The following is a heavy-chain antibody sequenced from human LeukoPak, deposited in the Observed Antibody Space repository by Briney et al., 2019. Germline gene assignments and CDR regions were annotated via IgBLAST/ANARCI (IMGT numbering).Heavy chain of an antibody. J-gene: IGHJ4*02. CDR1: GFTFSSYA. Sequence: GGSLRLSCAASGFTFSSYAMSWVRQAPGKGLEWVSAISGSGGSTYYADSVKGRFTISRDNSKNTLYLQMNSLRAEDTAVYYCAKGRGLDSSGYAFDYWGQGTLVTVSS. V-gene: IGHV3-23*01. D-gene: IGHD3-22*01. CDR3: AKGRGLDSSGYAFDY. CDR2: ISGSGGST.